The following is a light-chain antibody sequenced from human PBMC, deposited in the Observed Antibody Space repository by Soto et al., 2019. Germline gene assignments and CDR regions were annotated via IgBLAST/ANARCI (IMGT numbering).Light chain of an antibody. CDR3: CSYAGTYTYV. Sequence: QSALTQPRSVSGSLGQSVTLSCSGTSSNIGAYNYVSWYQQHPGKAPKLMIHDVTKRPSGVPTRFSGSKSGNTASLTISGLQAEDEADYYCCSYAGTYTYVFGTGTKVTVL. CDR2: DVT. J-gene: IGLJ1*01. CDR1: SSNIGAYNY. V-gene: IGLV2-11*01.